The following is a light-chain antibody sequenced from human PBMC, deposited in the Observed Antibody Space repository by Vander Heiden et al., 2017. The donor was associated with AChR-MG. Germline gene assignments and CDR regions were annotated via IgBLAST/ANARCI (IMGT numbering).Light chain of an antibody. J-gene: IGKJ5*01. CDR2: GAS. V-gene: IGKV3-15*01. Sequence: EIVMTQSPATLSVSPGESATLSCSASQSVSSSIAWYQQKPGQAPGLLIYGASTRATGIPARFSGSGSGTEFTLTISSLQSEDFAVYYCQQYNNWPPEITFGQGTRLEIK. CDR1: QSVSSS. CDR3: QQYNNWPPEIT.